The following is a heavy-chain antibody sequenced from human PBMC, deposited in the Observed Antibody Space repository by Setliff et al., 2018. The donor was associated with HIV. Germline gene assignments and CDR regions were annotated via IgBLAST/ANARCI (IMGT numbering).Heavy chain of an antibody. CDR3: ATWTRAETSENFQH. CDR1: GYSFTIYW. V-gene: IGHV5-51*01. J-gene: IGHJ1*01. Sequence: PGESLKISCKASGYSFTIYWIGWVRQMPGKGLEWMGVIYPGDSDTRYSPSFQGQVTISADKSITTAHVQWSSLKASDTAMYYCATWTRAETSENFQHWGQGTLVTVSS. D-gene: IGHD4-17*01. CDR2: IYPGDSDT.